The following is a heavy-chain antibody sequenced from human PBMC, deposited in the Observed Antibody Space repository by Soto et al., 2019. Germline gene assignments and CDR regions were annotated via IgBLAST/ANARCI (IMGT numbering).Heavy chain of an antibody. J-gene: IGHJ3*02. Sequence: GASVKVSCKASGGTFSSYAISWVRQAPGQGLEWMGGIIPIFGTANYAQKFQGRVTITADESTSTAYMELSSLRSEDTAVYYCASLTSIAALDAFDIWGQGTMVTVSS. D-gene: IGHD6-6*01. V-gene: IGHV1-69*13. CDR3: ASLTSIAALDAFDI. CDR1: GGTFSSYA. CDR2: IIPIFGTA.